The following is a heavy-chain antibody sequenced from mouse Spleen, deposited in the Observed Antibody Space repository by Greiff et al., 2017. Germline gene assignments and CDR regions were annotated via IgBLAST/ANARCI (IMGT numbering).Heavy chain of an antibody. CDR1: GFSLTSYD. J-gene: IGHJ4*01. Sequence: VKLMESGPGLVAPSQSLSITCTVSGFSLTSYDISWIRQPPGKGLEWLGVIWTGGGTNYNSAFMSRLSISKDNSKSQVFLKMNSLQTDDTAIYYCVRDYGNHPYYAMDYWGQGTSVTVSS. CDR3: VRDYGNHPYYAMDY. V-gene: IGHV2-9-2*01. D-gene: IGHD2-1*01. CDR2: IWTGGGT.